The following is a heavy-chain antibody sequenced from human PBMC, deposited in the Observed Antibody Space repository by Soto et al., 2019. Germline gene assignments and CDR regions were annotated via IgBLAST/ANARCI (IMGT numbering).Heavy chain of an antibody. Sequence: EVQLLESGGGLVQPGGSLRLSCAASGFTFNNYAMTWVRQAPGKGLEWVSAISGGGDTTSYADFMKGRFTVSRDGSKNTLYLQMSSLRAEDTALYYCAKGRGGSGSLTPRVDFWGQGTLVTVSS. D-gene: IGHD3-10*01. CDR3: AKGRGGSGSLTPRVDF. CDR2: ISGGGDTT. V-gene: IGHV3-23*01. J-gene: IGHJ4*02. CDR1: GFTFNNYA.